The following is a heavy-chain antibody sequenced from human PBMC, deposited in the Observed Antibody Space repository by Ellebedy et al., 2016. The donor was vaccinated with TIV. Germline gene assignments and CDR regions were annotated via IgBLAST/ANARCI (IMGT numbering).Heavy chain of an antibody. CDR1: GGTFSSYA. V-gene: IGHV1-69*13. D-gene: IGHD4-17*01. CDR2: IIPIFGTA. J-gene: IGHJ5*02. Sequence: AASVKVSCKASGGTFSSYAISWVRQAPGQGLEWMGGIIPIFGTANYAQKFQGRVTITADESTSTAYMELSSLRSEDTAVYYCARVGASDYGDYVVSWFDPWGQGTLVTVSS. CDR3: ARVGASDYGDYVVSWFDP.